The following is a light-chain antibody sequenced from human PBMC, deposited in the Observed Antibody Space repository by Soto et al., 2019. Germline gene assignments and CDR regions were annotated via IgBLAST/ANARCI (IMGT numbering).Light chain of an antibody. CDR3: QQYGSSPQT. V-gene: IGKV3-20*01. J-gene: IGKJ1*01. CDR1: QSVSSTY. CDR2: GAS. Sequence: EMVLTQSPGTLSLSPGERGTLSCRASQSVSSTYLAWYQQKPGQAPRLLIYGASSRATGIPDRFSGSGSGTDFTLTISRLEPEDFAVYYCQQYGSSPQTFGQGTKVDI.